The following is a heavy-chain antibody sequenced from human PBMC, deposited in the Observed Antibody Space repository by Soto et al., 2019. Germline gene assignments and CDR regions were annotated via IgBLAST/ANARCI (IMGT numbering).Heavy chain of an antibody. J-gene: IGHJ4*02. Sequence: SETLSLTCTVSGGSISSSSYYWGWIRQPPGKGLEWIGSIYYSGSTYYNPSLKSRVTISVDTSKNQFSLKLSSVTAADTAVYYCARLDCSSTSCYHFDYWGQGTLVTVSS. D-gene: IGHD2-2*01. V-gene: IGHV4-39*01. CDR2: IYYSGST. CDR3: ARLDCSSTSCYHFDY. CDR1: GGSISSSSYY.